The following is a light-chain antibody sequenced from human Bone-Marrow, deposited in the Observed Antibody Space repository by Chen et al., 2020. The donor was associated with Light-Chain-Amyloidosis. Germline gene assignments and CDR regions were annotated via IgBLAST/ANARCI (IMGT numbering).Light chain of an antibody. CDR1: SSNIGNNY. V-gene: IGLV1-51*01. J-gene: IGLJ2*01. CDR2: DDN. CDR3: GTWDSSLSAVV. Sequence: QSVLTPPPSVPAAPVHMPTISCSGSSSNIGNNYVYCHQQLPGAAPKLLIYDDNMRPSGVPDRFSGSKSGTSATLGITGLQTGDEADYYCGTWDSSLSAVVFGGGTKLTVL.